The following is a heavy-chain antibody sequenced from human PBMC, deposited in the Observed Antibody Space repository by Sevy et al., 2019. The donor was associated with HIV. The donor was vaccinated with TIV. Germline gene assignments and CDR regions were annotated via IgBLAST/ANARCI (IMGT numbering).Heavy chain of an antibody. D-gene: IGHD3-3*01. CDR3: AKDVPDQSWYDDFWSGSPCFDY. CDR2: MSGRGESR. CDR1: GFRFGSHA. V-gene: IGHV3-23*01. Sequence: GGSLRRSCVVSGFRFGSHAMSWVRQAPGKGLEWVSGMSGRGESRGYADSVKGRFTISRDNSKNTVYLQMTSLRAEDTALYYCAKDVPDQSWYDDFWSGSPCFDYWGRGTPVTVSS. J-gene: IGHJ4*01.